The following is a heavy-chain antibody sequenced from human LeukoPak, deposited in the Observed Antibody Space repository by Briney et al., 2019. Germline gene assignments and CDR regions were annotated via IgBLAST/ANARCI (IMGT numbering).Heavy chain of an antibody. J-gene: IGHJ4*02. Sequence: PGGSLRLSCAASGFTFSSYAMSWVRQAPGKRLEWVSGISGSDGTTCYADSVKGRFTISRDNSKNTLYLQMNSLRAEDTAVYYCTKGLTPDYWGQGTLVTVSS. CDR2: ISGSDGTT. CDR1: GFTFSSYA. V-gene: IGHV3-23*01. CDR3: TKGLTPDY. D-gene: IGHD4-23*01.